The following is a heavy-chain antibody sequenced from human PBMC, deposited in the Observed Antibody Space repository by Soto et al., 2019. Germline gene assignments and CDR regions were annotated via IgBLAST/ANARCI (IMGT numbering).Heavy chain of an antibody. CDR3: ARDGILTGYYLRYGMDV. Sequence: QVQLVQSGAEVKKPGSSVKVSCKASGGTFSSYAISWVRQAPGQGLEWMGWIIPIFGTANYAQKFQGRVTITADESTSPAYMELSSLRSEDTAVYYCARDGILTGYYLRYGMDVWGQGTTVTVSS. CDR1: GGTFSSYA. V-gene: IGHV1-69*01. J-gene: IGHJ6*02. D-gene: IGHD3-9*01. CDR2: IIPIFGTA.